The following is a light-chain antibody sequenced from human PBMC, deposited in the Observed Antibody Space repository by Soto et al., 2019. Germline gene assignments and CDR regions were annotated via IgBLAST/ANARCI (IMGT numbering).Light chain of an antibody. V-gene: IGKV3-15*01. CDR1: QSVSNN. CDR2: GPS. CDR3: QQYNNWPPWT. Sequence: EIVMTQSPATLSVSPGERATLSCRASQSVSNNLAWYQQKAGQAPRLLIYGPSTRATGIPARFSGSGSGTEFTLTISSLQSEDFAVYYCQQYNNWPPWTFGQGTKVEIK. J-gene: IGKJ1*01.